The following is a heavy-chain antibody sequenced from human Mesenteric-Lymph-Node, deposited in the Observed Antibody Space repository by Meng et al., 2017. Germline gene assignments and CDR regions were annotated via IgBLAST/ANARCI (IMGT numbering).Heavy chain of an antibody. Sequence: GESLKISCAASGFNFRSYPMHWVRQAPGKGLEWLGVVARDESTSWYAESVKGRCTISKDNSKNMVYLEMNSLTSDDTAMYYCVKDGAIGFTDFDYWGQGSMVTVSS. CDR2: VARDESTS. CDR1: GFNFRSYP. V-gene: IGHV3-30*04. CDR3: VKDGAIGFTDFDY. D-gene: IGHD2-21*01. J-gene: IGHJ4*02.